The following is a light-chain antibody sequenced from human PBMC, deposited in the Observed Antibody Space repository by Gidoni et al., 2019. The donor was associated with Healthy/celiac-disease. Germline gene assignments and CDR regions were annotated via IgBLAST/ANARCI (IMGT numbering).Light chain of an antibody. J-gene: IGKJ4*01. CDR1: QDISNY. V-gene: IGKV1-33*01. Sequence: DIQMPQSPSSLSASVGDRVTITCQASQDISNYLNWYQQKPGKAPKLLLYDASNLETVVPSRFSGSGSGTDFTFTISSLQPEDIATYYCQQYDNLLLTFGGGTKVEIK. CDR2: DAS. CDR3: QQYDNLLLT.